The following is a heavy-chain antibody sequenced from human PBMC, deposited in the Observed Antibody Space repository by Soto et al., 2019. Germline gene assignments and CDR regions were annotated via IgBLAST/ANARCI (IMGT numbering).Heavy chain of an antibody. Sequence: EVQLVESGGGLVQPGGSLRLSCAASGFTFSSYWMSWVRQAPGKGLEWVANIKQDGSEKYYVDSVKGRFTASRDNAENSLYLQMNSLRAEYTAVYYCARDHSRTYGSGYYPGSYWGQGTLVTVSS. CDR3: ARDHSRTYGSGYYPGSY. D-gene: IGHD6-19*01. J-gene: IGHJ4*02. V-gene: IGHV3-7*01. CDR1: GFTFSSYW. CDR2: IKQDGSEK.